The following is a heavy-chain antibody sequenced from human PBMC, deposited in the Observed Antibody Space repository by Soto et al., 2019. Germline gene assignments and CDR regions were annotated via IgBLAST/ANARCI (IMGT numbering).Heavy chain of an antibody. CDR3: ARDPVLAFVAAYYFDY. CDR1: GFTFSRYA. D-gene: IGHD6-19*01. CDR2: ISYDGSNK. Sequence: QVQLVESGGGVVQPGRSLRLSCAASGFTFSRYAMHWVRQAPGPGLEGVAVISYDGSNKYYADSVKGRFTNSRDNSKNTLYLQMNSRRAEDTAVYYWARDPVLAFVAAYYFDYWGQGTLVTVSS. V-gene: IGHV3-30-3*01. J-gene: IGHJ4*02.